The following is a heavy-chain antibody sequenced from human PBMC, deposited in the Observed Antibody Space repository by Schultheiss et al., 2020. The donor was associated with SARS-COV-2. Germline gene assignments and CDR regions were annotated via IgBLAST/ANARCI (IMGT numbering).Heavy chain of an antibody. J-gene: IGHJ5*02. CDR2: INHSGST. CDR1: GYSISSGYY. CDR3: ARGANLGWFDP. V-gene: IGHV4-38-2*01. Sequence: SETLSLTCAVSGYSISSGYYWGWIRQPPGKGLEWIGEINHSGSTNYNPSLKSRVTISVDTSKNQFSLKLSSVTAADTAVYYCARGANLGWFDPWGQGTLVTVAS.